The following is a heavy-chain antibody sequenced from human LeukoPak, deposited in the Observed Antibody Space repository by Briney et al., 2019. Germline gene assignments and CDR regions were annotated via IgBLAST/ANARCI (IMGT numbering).Heavy chain of an antibody. V-gene: IGHV3-30-3*01. CDR1: GFTFSSYA. CDR3: ARDIGWLQSLDY. J-gene: IGHJ4*02. D-gene: IGHD5-24*01. Sequence: SGGSLRLSCAASGFTFSSYAMHWVRQAPGKGLEWVAVISYDGSNKYYADSVKGRFTISRDNSKNTLYLQMNSLRAEDTAVYYCARDIGWLQSLDYWGQGTLVTVSS. CDR2: ISYDGSNK.